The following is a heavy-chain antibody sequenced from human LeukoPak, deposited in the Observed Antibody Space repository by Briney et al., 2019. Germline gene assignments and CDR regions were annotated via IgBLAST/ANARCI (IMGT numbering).Heavy chain of an antibody. J-gene: IGHJ4*02. V-gene: IGHV3-23*01. CDR3: ARDRGRYYDSRGFYWGYYFDS. CDR1: GFTFSTYA. Sequence: GGSLRLSCAASGFTFSTYAVNWVRQAPGKGLEWVSTISGSGDSTYYADSAKGRFTISRDNSKDTLYLQMSSVRVDDTAVYYCARDRGRYYDSRGFYWGYYFDSWGQGILVTVST. CDR2: ISGSGDST. D-gene: IGHD3-22*01.